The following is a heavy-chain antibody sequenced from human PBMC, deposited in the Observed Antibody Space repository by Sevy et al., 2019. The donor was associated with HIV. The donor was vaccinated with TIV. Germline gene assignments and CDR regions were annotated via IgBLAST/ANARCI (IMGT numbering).Heavy chain of an antibody. CDR3: ARDDGNYYFHY. D-gene: IGHD1-7*01. CDR2: IKQDAGQK. J-gene: IGHJ4*02. CDR1: GFSFSKLW. Sequence: GGSLRLSCAASGFSFSKLWMGWVRQAPGKGLEWVANIKQDAGQKYYVDSVKGRFTISRDNAKNSLYLQMNSLRAEDMAVYFCARDDGNYYFHYWGQGTLVTVSS. V-gene: IGHV3-7*01.